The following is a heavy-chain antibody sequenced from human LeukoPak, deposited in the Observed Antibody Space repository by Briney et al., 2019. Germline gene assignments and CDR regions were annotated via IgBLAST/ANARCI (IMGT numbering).Heavy chain of an antibody. D-gene: IGHD1-26*01. CDR1: GYSFTSYW. CDR2: IYPGDSDT. V-gene: IGHV5-51*01. CDR3: ARHVRRELTGDYFYYMDV. J-gene: IGHJ6*03. Sequence: ESLKISCKGSGYSFTSYWIGWVRQMPGKGLEWMGIIYPGDSDTRYSPSFQGQVTISADKSISTAYLQWSSLKASDTAMYYCARHVRRELTGDYFYYMDVWGKGTTVTVSS.